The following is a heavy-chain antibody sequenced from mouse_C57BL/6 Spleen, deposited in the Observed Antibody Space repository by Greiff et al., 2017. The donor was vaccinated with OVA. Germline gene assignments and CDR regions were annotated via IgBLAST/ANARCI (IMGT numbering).Heavy chain of an antibody. CDR1: GYTFTSYW. V-gene: IGHV1-53*01. CDR3: ARGGNYVRAMDY. D-gene: IGHD2-1*01. J-gene: IGHJ4*01. CDR2: INPSNGGT. Sequence: QVQLKQPGTELVKPGASVKLSCKASGYTFTSYWMHWVKQRPGQGLEWIGNINPSNGGTNYNEKFKSKATLTVDKSSSTAYMQLSSLTSEDSAVYYCARGGNYVRAMDYWGQGTSVTVSS.